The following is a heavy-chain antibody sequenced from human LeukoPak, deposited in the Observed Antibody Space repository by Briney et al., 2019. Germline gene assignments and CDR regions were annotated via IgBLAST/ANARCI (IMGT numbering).Heavy chain of an antibody. Sequence: PSETLFLTCTVSGGSISSNSYYWSWIRQPPGKGLEWIGEINHSGSTNYNPSLKSRVTISVDTSKNQFSLKLSSVTATDTAVYYCARGGHVDTAMVYYFDYWGQGTLVTVSS. CDR3: ARGGHVDTAMVYYFDY. D-gene: IGHD5-18*01. V-gene: IGHV4-39*07. J-gene: IGHJ4*02. CDR2: INHSGST. CDR1: GGSISSNSYY.